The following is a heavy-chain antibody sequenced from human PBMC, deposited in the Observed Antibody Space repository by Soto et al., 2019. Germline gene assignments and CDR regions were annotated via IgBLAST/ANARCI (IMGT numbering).Heavy chain of an antibody. V-gene: IGHV1-46*01. CDR1: GYTFTSYY. CDR2: INPSGGST. Sequence: QVQLVQSGAEVKKPGASVKVSCKASGYTFTSYYMHWVRQAPGQGLEWMGIINPSGGSTSYAQKFQGRVTMPGDTPTSTVYMELSSLRSEDTAVYYCARGIQPGITAAYYFDYWGQGTLVTVSS. D-gene: IGHD3-16*01. CDR3: ARGIQPGITAAYYFDY. J-gene: IGHJ4*02.